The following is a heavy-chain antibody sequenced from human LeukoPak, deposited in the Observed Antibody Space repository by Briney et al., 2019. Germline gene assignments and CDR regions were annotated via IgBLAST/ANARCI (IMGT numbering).Heavy chain of an antibody. V-gene: IGHV4-59*08. Sequence: SETLSLTCTVSGGSIGTYYWSWVRQSPGTGLEWIGYIYVTGTRYNPYLQSRVTISVDRSRNQFFLKMTSVAAANTAVYYCARHIGGGIEDMDVWGRGTKVTVSS. J-gene: IGHJ6*03. CDR3: ARHIGGGIEDMDV. CDR1: GGSIGTYY. D-gene: IGHD3-16*02. CDR2: IYVTGT.